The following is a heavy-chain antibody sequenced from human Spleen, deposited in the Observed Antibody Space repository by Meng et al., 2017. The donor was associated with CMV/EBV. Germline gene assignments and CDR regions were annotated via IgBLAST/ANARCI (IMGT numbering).Heavy chain of an antibody. CDR2: INPYSGGT. J-gene: IGHJ5*02. CDR3: AREDCNSASCAPIWLDP. Sequence: ASVKVSCKTSGYTFTDYYLHWIRQAPGEGLEWMGRINPYSGGTDYAQKFQGRVTMTRDKSIRTVFVELTRLKSDDTAVYFCAREDCNSASCAPIWLDPWGQGTLVTVSS. V-gene: IGHV1-2*06. D-gene: IGHD2/OR15-2a*01. CDR1: GYTFTDYY.